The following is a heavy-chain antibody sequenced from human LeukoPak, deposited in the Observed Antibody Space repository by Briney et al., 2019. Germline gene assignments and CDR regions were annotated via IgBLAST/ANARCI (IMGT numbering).Heavy chain of an antibody. V-gene: IGHV3-7*01. CDR2: IKTDGSEK. J-gene: IGHJ4*02. CDR3: ARSLTYYYDSSGSDHFDY. Sequence: GGSLRLSCEGSGFTFSNYWMGWVRQAPGKGLQWVANIKTDGSEKYYVDSVKGRFTISRDNAKNSLYLQMNSLRAEDTAVYYCARSLTYYYDSSGSDHFDYWGQGTLVTVSS. D-gene: IGHD3-22*01. CDR1: GFTFSNYW.